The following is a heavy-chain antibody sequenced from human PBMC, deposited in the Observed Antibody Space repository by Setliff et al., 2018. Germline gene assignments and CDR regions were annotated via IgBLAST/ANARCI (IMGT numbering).Heavy chain of an antibody. J-gene: IGHJ4*02. CDR1: GDSISRYY. CDR3: ARGFDVCGGGACYTDGPYYFDY. D-gene: IGHD2-21*02. Sequence: SETLSLTCTVSGDSISRYYWSWIRQSPGKGLEWIGYIYYSGSTDYNPSLKSRVTISVDTSKNQFSLKLSSVAAADTAVYYCARGFDVCGGGACYTDGPYYFDYWGLGTLVTVSS. V-gene: IGHV4-59*12. CDR2: IYYSGST.